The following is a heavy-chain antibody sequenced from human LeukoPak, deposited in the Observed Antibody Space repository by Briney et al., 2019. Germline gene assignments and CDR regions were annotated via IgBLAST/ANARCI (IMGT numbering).Heavy chain of an antibody. CDR2: ISGSGNTT. Sequence: QPGGSLRLSCAASGLSFSSYAMNWVRQAPGKGLEWGSTISGSGNTTSYAASVQGRFTISRDNSKNTLYLQMNSLRTEDTAVYYCATSRVVVVVAATPYYFDNWSQGTLVTVSS. CDR3: ATSRVVVVVAATPYYFDN. J-gene: IGHJ4*02. V-gene: IGHV3-23*01. D-gene: IGHD2-15*01. CDR1: GLSFSSYA.